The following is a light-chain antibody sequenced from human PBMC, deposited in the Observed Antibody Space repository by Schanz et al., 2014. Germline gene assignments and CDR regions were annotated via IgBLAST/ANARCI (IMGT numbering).Light chain of an antibody. CDR1: SSDVGGYNY. CDR3: CSYAGSNNLGV. Sequence: QSALTQPRSVSGSPGQSVTISCTGTSSDVGGYNYVSWYQQHPGKAPQLMIYDVSKRPSGVPDRFSGSKSGNTASLTVSGLQADDEADYYCCSYAGSNNLGVFGGGTKLTVL. V-gene: IGLV2-11*01. J-gene: IGLJ3*02. CDR2: DVS.